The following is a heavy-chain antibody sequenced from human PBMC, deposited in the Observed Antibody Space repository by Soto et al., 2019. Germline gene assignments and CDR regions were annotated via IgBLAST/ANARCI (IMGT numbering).Heavy chain of an antibody. Sequence: VQLQESGPGLVKPSETLSLPCTVSGTSISSYYWSWIRQPPGKGLEWIANIHYSGTTNYNPSLASRVTLSVDTSKNQFSLKMTSVTAADRAMYFCARDNSYAIDYWGRGTLGSVSS. V-gene: IGHV4-59*01. J-gene: IGHJ4*02. CDR1: GTSISSYY. D-gene: IGHD2-8*01. CDR2: IHYSGTT. CDR3: ARDNSYAIDY.